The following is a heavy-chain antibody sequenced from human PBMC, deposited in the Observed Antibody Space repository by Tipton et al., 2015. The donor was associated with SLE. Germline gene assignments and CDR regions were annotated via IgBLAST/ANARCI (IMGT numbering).Heavy chain of an antibody. V-gene: IGHV3-30*04. CDR1: RFTFDTYA. CDR3: ARGGSSSWWYYMDV. D-gene: IGHD6-13*01. Sequence: SLRLSCAASRFTFDTYAMHWVRQPPGEGLEWVAVISYHGLVDYYADSVKGRFTISRDNSKNTVSLQMNSLRVEDSAVYYCARGGSSSWWYYMDVWGRGTTVTVSS. J-gene: IGHJ6*03. CDR2: ISYHGLVD.